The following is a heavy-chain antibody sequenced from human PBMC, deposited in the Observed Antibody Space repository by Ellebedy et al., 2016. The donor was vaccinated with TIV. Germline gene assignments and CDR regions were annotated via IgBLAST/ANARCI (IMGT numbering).Heavy chain of an antibody. J-gene: IGHJ4*02. D-gene: IGHD6-19*01. CDR3: TRETNHTPGALAGTGFDC. CDR2: KRFDGRNE. CDR1: GFTFSTYG. Sequence: PAGSLRLSCVASGFTFSTYGMHWVRQAPGKGLEWVAFKRFDGRNEYNGDSVKGRFFISRDLSKNTLYLQMNRVTSDDTGTYYCTRETNHTPGALAGTGFDCWGQGTLVIVSS. V-gene: IGHV3-30*02.